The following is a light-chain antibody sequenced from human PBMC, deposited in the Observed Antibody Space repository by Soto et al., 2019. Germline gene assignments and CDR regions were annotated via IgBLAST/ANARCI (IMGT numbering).Light chain of an antibody. CDR2: AYS. CDR3: AAWDDTLNAYV. V-gene: IGLV1-44*01. J-gene: IGLJ1*01. CDR1: SSNIVSNT. Sequence: QSVLTQPPSASGTPGQRVTISCSGSSSNIVSNTVNWYQHLPRAAPKLLMYAYSQRPSGIPDRFSGSKSVASASLAISGLQSEDEADYYCAAWDDTLNAYVFGTGTKVTVL.